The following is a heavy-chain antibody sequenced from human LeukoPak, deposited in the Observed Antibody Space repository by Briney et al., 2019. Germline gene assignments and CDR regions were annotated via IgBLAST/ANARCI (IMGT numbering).Heavy chain of an antibody. D-gene: IGHD4-17*01. CDR2: IQHDGSDI. CDR3: AKEWGAFYGDYVDY. J-gene: IGHJ4*02. CDR1: GINFRTSG. Sequence: GGSLRLSCAASGINFRTSGMHWVRQAPGKGLEWVTFIQHDGSDIYYADSVKGRFTVSRDNSKNTLYLQMNSLRAEDTAVYYCAKEWGAFYGDYVDYWGQGTLVTVPS. V-gene: IGHV3-30*02.